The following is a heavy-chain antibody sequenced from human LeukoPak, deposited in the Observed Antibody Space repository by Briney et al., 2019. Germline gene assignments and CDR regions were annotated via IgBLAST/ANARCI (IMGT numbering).Heavy chain of an antibody. CDR2: ISWNSGSI. V-gene: IGHV3-9*01. J-gene: IGHJ4*02. Sequence: PGGSLRLSCAASGFTFDDYAMHWVRQVPGKGLEWVSGISWNSGSIGYADSVKGRFTISRDNAKNSLYLQMNSLRVEDTALYYCAKVKDYYGSGFDYWGQGTVVTVSS. CDR3: AKVKDYYGSGFDY. D-gene: IGHD3-10*01. CDR1: GFTFDDYA.